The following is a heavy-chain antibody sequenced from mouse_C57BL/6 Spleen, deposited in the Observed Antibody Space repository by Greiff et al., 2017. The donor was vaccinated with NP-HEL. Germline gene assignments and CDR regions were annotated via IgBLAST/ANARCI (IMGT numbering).Heavy chain of an antibody. J-gene: IGHJ4*01. CDR3: ASCDYGDAMDY. CDR2: INPRSGYT. V-gene: IGHV1-7*01. D-gene: IGHD2-4*01. Sequence: VQLQQSGAELAKPGATVKLSCKASGYTFTSYWMHWVKQRPGQGLAWLGYINPRSGYTKYNQKFKDKAKLTADKSYSTAYMQLSRLTYADSAVYDCASCDYGDAMDYWGQGTSVTVSS. CDR1: GYTFTSYW.